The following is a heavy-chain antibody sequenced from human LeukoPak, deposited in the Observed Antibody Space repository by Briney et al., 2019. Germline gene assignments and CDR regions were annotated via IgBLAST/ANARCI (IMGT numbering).Heavy chain of an antibody. CDR2: IKEDGSEK. CDR3: ARDHITEI. D-gene: IGHD2-21*01. Sequence: QPGGSLRLSCAASGFTFSTYWMTWVRQAPGKGLEWVANIKEDGSEKNYVDSVKGRFTISRDNARNSLYLQLNSLRPEDTAVYYCARDHITEIGDQGTLVTVSS. CDR1: GFTFSTYW. V-gene: IGHV3-7*01. J-gene: IGHJ4*02.